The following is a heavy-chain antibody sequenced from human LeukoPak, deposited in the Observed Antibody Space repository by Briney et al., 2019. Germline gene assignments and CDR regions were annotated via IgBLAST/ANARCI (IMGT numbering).Heavy chain of an antibody. CDR2: IYSGGGT. Sequence: GGSLRLSCATSGFTVSSNYMTWVRQAPGKGLEWVSVIYSGGGTRYADSVKGRFTISRDNSKNTLYLQMNSLRAEDTAVYYCATHSGGYRGQGTLVTVSS. CDR3: ATHSGGY. D-gene: IGHD3-16*01. V-gene: IGHV3-66*01. CDR1: GFTVSSNY. J-gene: IGHJ4*01.